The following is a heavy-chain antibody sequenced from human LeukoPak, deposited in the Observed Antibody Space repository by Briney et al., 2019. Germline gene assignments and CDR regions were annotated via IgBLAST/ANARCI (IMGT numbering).Heavy chain of an antibody. J-gene: IGHJ4*02. D-gene: IGHD6-19*01. CDR2: ISGSGGST. Sequence: PGGSLRLSCAASGFTFSSYAMNWVRQAPGKGLEWVSGISGSGGSTYYADSVKGRFTISRDNSKNTLYLQMNSLRAEDTAIYYCAKDLRGSGWPFDYWGQGTLVAVSS. CDR1: GFTFSSYA. V-gene: IGHV3-23*01. CDR3: AKDLRGSGWPFDY.